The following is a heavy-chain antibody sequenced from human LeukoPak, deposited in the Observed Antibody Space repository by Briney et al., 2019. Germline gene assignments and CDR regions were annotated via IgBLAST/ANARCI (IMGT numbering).Heavy chain of an antibody. V-gene: IGHV3-23*01. CDR3: AKYDSFDHYYDSSGRFDC. J-gene: IGHJ4*02. CDR1: GFTFSSYA. Sequence: PGVSLRLSCAASGFTFSSYAMSWVRQAPGKGLEWVSAISGSGGDTYYADSVKGRFTISRDNSKNTLFLQMNSLRAEDTAVYYCAKYDSFDHYYDSSGRFDCWGQGTLVTVSS. D-gene: IGHD3-22*01. CDR2: ISGSGGDT.